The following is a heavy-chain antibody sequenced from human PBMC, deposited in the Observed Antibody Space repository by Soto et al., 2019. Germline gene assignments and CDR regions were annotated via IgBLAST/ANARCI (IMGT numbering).Heavy chain of an antibody. Sequence: GGSLRLSCAASGFTVSSNYMSWVRQAPGKGLEWVANIKQDGSEKYYVDSVKGRFTISRDNAKNSLYLQMNSLRAEDTAVYYCARDHLAARDYWGQGTLVTVSS. CDR3: ARDHLAARDY. J-gene: IGHJ4*02. V-gene: IGHV3-7*03. CDR1: GFTVSSNY. CDR2: IKQDGSEK. D-gene: IGHD6-6*01.